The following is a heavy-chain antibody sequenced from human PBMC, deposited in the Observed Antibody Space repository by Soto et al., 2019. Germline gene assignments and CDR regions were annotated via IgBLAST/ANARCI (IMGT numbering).Heavy chain of an antibody. Sequence: GGSLRLSSAASGFTFSSYAMSWVRQAPGKGLEWVSAISGSGGSTYYADSVKGRFTISRDNSKNTLYLQMNSLRAEDTAVYYCAKDVYSSGWYFDYWGQGTLVTVSS. V-gene: IGHV3-23*01. D-gene: IGHD6-19*01. CDR3: AKDVYSSGWYFDY. J-gene: IGHJ4*02. CDR1: GFTFSSYA. CDR2: ISGSGGST.